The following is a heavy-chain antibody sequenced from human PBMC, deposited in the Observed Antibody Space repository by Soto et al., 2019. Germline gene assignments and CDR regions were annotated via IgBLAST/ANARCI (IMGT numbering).Heavy chain of an antibody. CDR1: GGSISSSSYY. CDR3: ARQEQLWLDFDY. J-gene: IGHJ4*02. CDR2: IYYSGST. D-gene: IGHD5-18*01. V-gene: IGHV4-39*01. Sequence: QLQLQESGPGLVKPSETLSLTCTVSGGSISSSSYYWGWIRQPPGKGLEWIGSIYYSGSTYYNPSLKSRVTISVDTSKNRFSLKLSSVTAADTAVYYCARQEQLWLDFDYWGQGTLVTVSS.